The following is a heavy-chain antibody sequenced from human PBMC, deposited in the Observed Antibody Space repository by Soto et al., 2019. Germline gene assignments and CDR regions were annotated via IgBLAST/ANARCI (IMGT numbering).Heavy chain of an antibody. D-gene: IGHD3-22*01. CDR1: GGSVSSGSYN. J-gene: IGHJ6*02. CDR3: ARDSLYYYDSAAYFHYYYYGLDV. Sequence: SETLSLTCTVSGGSVSSGSYNWNWIRQPPGRGLQWIGYISNSGSTNYHPSLKSRVTISLDTSKNQFSLRLSSVTAADTAVYFCARDSLYYYDSAAYFHYYYYGLDVWGQGTTVT. V-gene: IGHV4-61*01. CDR2: ISNSGST.